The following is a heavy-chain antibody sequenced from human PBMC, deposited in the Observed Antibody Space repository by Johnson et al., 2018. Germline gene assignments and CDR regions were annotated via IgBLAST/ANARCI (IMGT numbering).Heavy chain of an antibody. CDR2: IIPIFGTA. CDR3: AGDRWWELLDSYYGMDV. V-gene: IGHV1-69*12. Sequence: QVQLVQSGAEVKKPGSSVKVSCKASGGTFSSYAISWVRQAPGQGLEWMGGIIPIFGTANYAQKFQGRVTITADESTSTVYMELSSLRSEDTAVYYWAGDRWWELLDSYYGMDVWGQVTTVTVSS. CDR1: GGTFSSYA. J-gene: IGHJ6*02. D-gene: IGHD1-26*01.